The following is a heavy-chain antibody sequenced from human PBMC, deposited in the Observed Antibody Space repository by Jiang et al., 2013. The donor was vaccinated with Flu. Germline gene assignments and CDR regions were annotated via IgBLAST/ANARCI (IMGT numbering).Heavy chain of an antibody. CDR1: GGSISSSNW. CDR3: ARDLVEVRGAVWAFDI. CDR2: IYHSGST. D-gene: IGHD3-10*01. J-gene: IGHJ3*02. V-gene: IGHV4-4*02. Sequence: SLTCAVSGGSISSSNWWSWVRQPPGKGLEWIGEIYHSGSTNYNPSLKSRVTISVDKSKDQFSLKLSSVTAADTAVYYCARDLVEVRGAVWAFDIWGQGTMVTVSS.